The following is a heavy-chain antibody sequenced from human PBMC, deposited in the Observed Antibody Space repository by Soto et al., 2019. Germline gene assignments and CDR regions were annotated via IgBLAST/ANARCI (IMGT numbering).Heavy chain of an antibody. CDR1: GGSISSSSYY. D-gene: IGHD3-3*02. V-gene: IGHV4-39*01. CDR2: IYYSGST. CDR3: ASPKIAFYNWFDP. Sequence: QLQLQESGPGLVKPSETLSLTCTVSGGSISSSSYYWGWIRQPPGKGLEWIGSIYYSGSTYYNPSRESRVTLAVDTSKTQFALKLSSVTAADTAVYYCASPKIAFYNWFDPWGQGTLVTVSS. J-gene: IGHJ5*02.